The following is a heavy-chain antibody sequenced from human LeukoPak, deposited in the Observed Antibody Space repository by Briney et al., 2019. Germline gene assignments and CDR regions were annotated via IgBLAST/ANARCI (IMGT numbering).Heavy chain of an antibody. D-gene: IGHD2-15*01. V-gene: IGHV3-48*04. CDR3: ARDGYCSGGSCYSAVDY. CDR1: GFTFSTYS. J-gene: IGHJ4*02. CDR2: ISSSSSTK. Sequence: GGSLRLSCAASGFTFSTYSMNWVRQAPQKGLEWVSYISSSSSTKYYADSVKGRYTISRDNAKNSLYLQMNSLRAEDMAVYYCARDGYCSGGSCYSAVDYWGQGTLVTVSS.